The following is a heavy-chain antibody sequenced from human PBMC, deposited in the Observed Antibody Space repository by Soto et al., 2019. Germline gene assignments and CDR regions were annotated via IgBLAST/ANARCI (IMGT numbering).Heavy chain of an antibody. CDR3: ASSTNYYYYYGMDV. Sequence: ASVKVSCKASGYTFTSYSISWVRQAPGQGLEWMGWISAYNGNTNYAQKLQGRVTMTTDTSTSTAYMELRSLRSDDTAVYYCASSTNYYYYYGMDVWGQGTTVTVSS. J-gene: IGHJ6*02. CDR2: ISAYNGNT. CDR1: GYTFTSYS. V-gene: IGHV1-18*01.